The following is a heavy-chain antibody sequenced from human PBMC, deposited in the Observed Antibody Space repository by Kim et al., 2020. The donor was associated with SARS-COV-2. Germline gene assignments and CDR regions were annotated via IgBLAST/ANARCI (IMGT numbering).Heavy chain of an antibody. J-gene: IGHJ4*02. CDR3: ARDQGILTGYFSEY. V-gene: IGHV3-11*06. Sequence: ADSVKGRFTISRDNDKNSLYLQMNGLRAEDTAVYYCARDQGILTGYFSEYWGQGTLVIVSS. D-gene: IGHD3-9*01.